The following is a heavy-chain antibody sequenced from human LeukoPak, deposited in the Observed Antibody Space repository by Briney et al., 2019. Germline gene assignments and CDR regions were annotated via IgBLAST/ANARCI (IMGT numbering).Heavy chain of an antibody. CDR1: GFTFSSYA. D-gene: IGHD3-16*01. V-gene: IGHV3-30*04. J-gene: IGHJ4*02. CDR3: AREAWGVITSNYFDY. CDR2: ISYDGSNK. Sequence: PGGSLRLSCAASGFTFSSYAMHWVRQAPGKGLEWVAVISYDGSNKYYADSVKGRFTISRDNSKNTLYLQMNSLRAEDTAVYYCAREAWGVITSNYFDYWGQGTLVTVSS.